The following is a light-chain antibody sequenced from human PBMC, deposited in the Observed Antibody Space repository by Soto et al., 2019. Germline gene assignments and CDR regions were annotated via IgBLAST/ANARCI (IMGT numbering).Light chain of an antibody. CDR3: LXXXSYPLT. CDR2: AAS. CDR1: QGIAND. J-gene: IGKJ4*01. V-gene: IGKV1-17*01. Sequence: DIQMTQSPSSLSASVGDRVTFTCRASQGIANDLAWYQQKPTKAPKRLIYAASSLQSGVPSRFSGSGAGTEFTLTISSLQPEDFGTYXXLXXXSYPLTXXGGTTVEI.